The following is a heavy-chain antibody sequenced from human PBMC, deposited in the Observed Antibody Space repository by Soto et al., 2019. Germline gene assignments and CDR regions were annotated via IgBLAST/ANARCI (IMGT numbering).Heavy chain of an antibody. J-gene: IGHJ4*02. D-gene: IGHD3-16*02. Sequence: ASVNVSCKASGYTFTSYGISWVRQAPGQGLEWMGWISAYNGNTNYAQKLQGRVTMTTDTSTSTAYMELRSLRSDDTAVYYCARDMYDYIWGSYRYPPDYWGQGTLVTVSS. CDR2: ISAYNGNT. V-gene: IGHV1-18*01. CDR1: GYTFTSYG. CDR3: ARDMYDYIWGSYRYPPDY.